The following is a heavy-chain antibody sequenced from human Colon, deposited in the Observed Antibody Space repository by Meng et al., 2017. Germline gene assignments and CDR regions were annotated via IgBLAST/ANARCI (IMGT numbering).Heavy chain of an antibody. CDR3: VCFGGFSGFDP. Sequence: GQLGESGGCLFQPGGSLRLSCAASGFSIRNHYMHWVRQAPGKGLEWVSRINSDGGGGTYADFVKGRFTISRDNARNTLYLQMNSLTAEDTAVYYCVCFGGFSGFDPWGQGILVTVSS. D-gene: IGHD3-10*01. J-gene: IGHJ5*02. CDR2: INSDGGGG. V-gene: IGHV3-74*01. CDR1: GFSIRNHY.